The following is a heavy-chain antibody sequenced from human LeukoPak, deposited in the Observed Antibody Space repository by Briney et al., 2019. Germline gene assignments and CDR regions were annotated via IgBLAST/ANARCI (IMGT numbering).Heavy chain of an antibody. V-gene: IGHV3-53*01. CDR2: IYSGGST. Sequence: PGGSLRLSCAASGFTVSSNYMSWVRQAPGKGLEWVSVIYSGGSTYYADSVKGRFTTSRDNSKNTLYLQMNSLRAEDTAVYYCAREGVGSYFDYWGQGTLVTVSS. CDR3: AREGVGSYFDY. J-gene: IGHJ4*02. D-gene: IGHD2-15*01. CDR1: GFTVSSNY.